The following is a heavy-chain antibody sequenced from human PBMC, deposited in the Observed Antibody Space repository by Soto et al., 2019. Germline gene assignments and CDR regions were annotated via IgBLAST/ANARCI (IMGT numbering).Heavy chain of an antibody. J-gene: IGHJ6*03. CDR3: ARDSSAFYCSSTSCYFPYMDV. CDR2: IYYSGST. CDR1: GGSISSYY. D-gene: IGHD2-2*01. V-gene: IGHV4-59*01. Sequence: SETLSLTCTVSGGSISSYYWSWIRQPPGKGLEWIGYIYYSGSTNYNPSLKSRVTISVDTSKNQFSLKLSSVTAADTAVYYCARDSSAFYCSSTSCYFPYMDVWGKGTTVTVSS.